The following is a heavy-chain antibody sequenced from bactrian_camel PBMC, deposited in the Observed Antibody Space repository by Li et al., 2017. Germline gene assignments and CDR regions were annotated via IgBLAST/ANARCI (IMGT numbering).Heavy chain of an antibody. CDR1: GYTYDTSC. J-gene: IGHJ4*01. D-gene: IGHD6*01. Sequence: HVQLVESGGGSVEAGGSLTLSCEVKGYTYDTSCMGWFRQAPGKEREGVAVIDSDGNTRYADIAKGRFIISQDDAKNTLYLQMNSLKPEDTAMYYCAAQGGTWYSCLMAAYTYWSQGTQVTVS. CDR3: AAQGGTWYSCLMAAYTY. V-gene: IGHV3S55*01. CDR2: IDSDGNT.